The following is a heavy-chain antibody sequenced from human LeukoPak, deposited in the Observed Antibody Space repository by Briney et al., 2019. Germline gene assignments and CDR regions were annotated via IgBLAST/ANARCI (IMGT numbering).Heavy chain of an antibody. V-gene: IGHV3-23*01. CDR1: GFNFANHA. CDR2: ISGGGDIT. D-gene: IGHD3-10*01. J-gene: IGHJ6*02. Sequence: HPGGSLRLSCAASGFNFANHAMSWVRQTPGKGLEWVSAISGGGDITYYADSVKGRFTISRDNSKNTLYLQMNSLRAEDTAVYYCARFPQKGMVRGVPRHYGMDVWGQGTTVTVSS. CDR3: ARFPQKGMVRGVPRHYGMDV.